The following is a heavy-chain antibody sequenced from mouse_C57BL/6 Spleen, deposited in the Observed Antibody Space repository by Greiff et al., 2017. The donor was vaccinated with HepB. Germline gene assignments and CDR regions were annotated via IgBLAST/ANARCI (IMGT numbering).Heavy chain of an antibody. D-gene: IGHD2-4*01. V-gene: IGHV1-76*01. J-gene: IGHJ3*01. CDR3: AREDAYDYDKEGFAY. Sequence: VQLQQSGAELVRPGASVKLSCKASGYTFTDYYINWVKQRPGQGLEWIARIYPGSGNTYYNEKFKGKATLTAEKSSSTAYMQLSSLTSEDSAVYFCAREDAYDYDKEGFAYWGQGTLVTVSA. CDR1: GYTFTDYY. CDR2: IYPGSGNT.